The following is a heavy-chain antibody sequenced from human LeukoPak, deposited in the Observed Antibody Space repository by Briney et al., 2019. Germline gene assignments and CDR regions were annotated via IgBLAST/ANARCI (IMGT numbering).Heavy chain of an antibody. Sequence: GGSLRLSCAASGFTFSSYAMSWVRQAPGKGLEWVSAISGSGGSTYYADSVKGRFTISRDNSKNTLYLQMNSLRAEDTAVYYCAKDGGSSWLELEYFQHWDQGTLVTVSS. J-gene: IGHJ1*01. V-gene: IGHV3-23*01. D-gene: IGHD6-13*01. CDR3: AKDGGSSWLELEYFQH. CDR2: ISGSGGST. CDR1: GFTFSSYA.